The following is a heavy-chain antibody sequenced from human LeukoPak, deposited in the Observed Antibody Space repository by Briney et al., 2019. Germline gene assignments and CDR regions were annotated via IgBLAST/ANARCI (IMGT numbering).Heavy chain of an antibody. D-gene: IGHD6-13*01. CDR2: ISYSGII. V-gene: IGHV4-31*03. J-gene: IGHJ4*02. Sequence: PSETLSLTCTVSGVSVSSGEYYCTWIRQHPGKGLEWVGYISYSGIIYYSPSLMSRITISLDTSENQFSLRLNSVTAADTAVYFCARAKMFDSSSFDYWGQGTLVTVSS. CDR3: ARAKMFDSSSFDY. CDR1: GVSVSSGEYY.